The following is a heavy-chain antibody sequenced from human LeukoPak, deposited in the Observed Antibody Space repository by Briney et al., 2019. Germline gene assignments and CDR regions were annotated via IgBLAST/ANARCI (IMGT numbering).Heavy chain of an antibody. J-gene: IGHJ4*02. CDR1: GGSISSGSYY. V-gene: IGHV4-61*02. CDR3: AKDLAGYSSPHFDY. CDR2: IYTSGST. D-gene: IGHD6-13*01. Sequence: PSETLSLTCTVSGGSISSGSYYWSWIRQPAGKGLEWIGRIYTSGSTNYNPSLKSRVTISVDTSKNQFSLKLSSVTAADTAVYYCAKDLAGYSSPHFDYWGQGTLVTVSS.